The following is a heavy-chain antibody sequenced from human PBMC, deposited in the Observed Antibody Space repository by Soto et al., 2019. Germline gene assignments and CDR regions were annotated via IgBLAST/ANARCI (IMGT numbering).Heavy chain of an antibody. CDR3: ARLKEYCFRTNCPGYNGMDV. CDR2: IYSSENT. V-gene: IGHV4-39*01. Sequence: SETLSLTCTVSGGSVSSNSYSWGWIRQSPGKGLEWIGTIYSSENTYYNPSLLSRVTISVDTSKNEFSLRLSSVTAADTAVYYCARLKEYCFRTNCPGYNGMDVGGQGPRVTVSS. CDR1: GGSVSSNSYS. D-gene: IGHD2-2*01. J-gene: IGHJ6*02.